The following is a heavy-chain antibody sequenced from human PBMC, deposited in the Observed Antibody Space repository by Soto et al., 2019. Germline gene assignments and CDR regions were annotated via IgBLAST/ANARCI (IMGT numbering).Heavy chain of an antibody. V-gene: IGHV4-59*01. CDR1: GGSISSYY. CDR2: IYYSGST. D-gene: IGHD3-10*01. CDR3: ARVQPDMVRGDWTAFDI. Sequence: QVQLQESGPGLLKPSETLSLTCTVSGGSISSYYWSWIRQPPGKGLEWIGYIYYSGSTNYNPSLKSRVTISVDTSKNQFSLKLSSVTAADTAVYYCARVQPDMVRGDWTAFDIWGQGTMVTVSS. J-gene: IGHJ3*02.